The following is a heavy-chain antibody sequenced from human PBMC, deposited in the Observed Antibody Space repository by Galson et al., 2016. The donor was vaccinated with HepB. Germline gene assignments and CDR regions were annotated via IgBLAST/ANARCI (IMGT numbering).Heavy chain of an antibody. V-gene: IGHV3-30*04. CDR1: GFTFTSYA. J-gene: IGHJ6*01. Sequence: SLRLSCAASGFTFTSYAIHWVRQAPGKGLEWLAGVSSDGRNKYYADSVKGRFTISRDKSKKTADLQMSSLRDEDSGVYYCARDPMYTSGGWRNCAHYYFYNMAVWGQGTTVTVSS. CDR3: ARDPMYTSGGWRNCAHYYFYNMAV. CDR2: VSSDGRNK. D-gene: IGHD6-19*01.